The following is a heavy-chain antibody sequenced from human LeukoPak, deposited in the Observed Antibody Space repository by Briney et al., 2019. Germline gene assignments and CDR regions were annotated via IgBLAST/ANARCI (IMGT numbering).Heavy chain of an antibody. CDR2: IYHSGST. CDR3: ARVGDTAMVNHDAFDI. CDR1: GGSISSYY. V-gene: IGHV4-59*08. Sequence: SETLSLTCTVSGGSISSYYWSWIRQPPGKGLEWIGSIYHSGSTYYNPSLKSRVTISVDTSKNQFSLKLSSVTAADTAVYYCARVGDTAMVNHDAFDIWGQGTMVTVSS. D-gene: IGHD5-18*01. J-gene: IGHJ3*02.